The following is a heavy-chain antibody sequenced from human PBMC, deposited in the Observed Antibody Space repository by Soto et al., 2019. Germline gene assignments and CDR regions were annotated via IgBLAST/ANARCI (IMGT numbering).Heavy chain of an antibody. CDR3: ATMSRFGELFSYWFDP. CDR1: GGTFSSYA. Sequence: ASVKVSCKASGGTFSSYAISWVRQAPGQGLEWMGGIIPIFGTANYAQKFQGRVTITADESTSTAYMELSSLRSEDTAVYYCATMSRFGELFSYWFDPWGQGTLVTVSS. J-gene: IGHJ5*02. CDR2: IIPIFGTA. V-gene: IGHV1-69*13. D-gene: IGHD3-10*01.